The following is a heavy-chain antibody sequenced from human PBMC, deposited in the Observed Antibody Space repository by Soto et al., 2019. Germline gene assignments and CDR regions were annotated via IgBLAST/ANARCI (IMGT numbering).Heavy chain of an antibody. D-gene: IGHD3-10*01. V-gene: IGHV4-61*08. CDR1: GGSVSSGDYF. Sequence: PLETLSLTCTVSGGSVSSGDYFWSWLRQSPGKRLEWIAYLYYSGSTDYNPSLKSRATISVDTSKSQVSLTLTSMTAADAAVYYCARSPNYYYYGFDVWGQGTTVTVSS. J-gene: IGHJ6*02. CDR2: LYYSGST. CDR3: ARSPNYYYYGFDV.